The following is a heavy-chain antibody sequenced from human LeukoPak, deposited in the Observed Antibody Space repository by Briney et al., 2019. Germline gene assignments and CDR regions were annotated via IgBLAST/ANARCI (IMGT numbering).Heavy chain of an antibody. D-gene: IGHD3-10*02. Sequence: GGSLRLSCAASGFSVRTTYMSWVRQAPGKGLEWVSYISSSGSTIYYADSVKGRFTISRDNAKNSLYLQMNSLRAEDTAVYYCAELGITMIGDVWGKGTTVTISS. CDR2: ISSSGSTI. J-gene: IGHJ6*04. V-gene: IGHV3-11*04. CDR3: AELGITMIGDV. CDR1: GFSVRTTY.